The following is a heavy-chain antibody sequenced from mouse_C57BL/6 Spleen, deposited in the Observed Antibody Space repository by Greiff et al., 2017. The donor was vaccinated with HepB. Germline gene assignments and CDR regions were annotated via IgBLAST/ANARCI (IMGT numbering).Heavy chain of an antibody. V-gene: IGHV1-82*01. CDR3: ARGFTVVADFDY. CDR2: IYPGDGDT. Sequence: QVQLKQSGPELVKPGASVKISCKASGYAFSSSWMNWVKQRPGKGLEWIGRIYPGDGDTNYNGKFKGKATLTADKSSSTAYMQLSSLTSEDSAVYFCARGFTVVADFDYWGQGTTLTVSS. CDR1: GYAFSSSW. D-gene: IGHD1-1*01. J-gene: IGHJ2*01.